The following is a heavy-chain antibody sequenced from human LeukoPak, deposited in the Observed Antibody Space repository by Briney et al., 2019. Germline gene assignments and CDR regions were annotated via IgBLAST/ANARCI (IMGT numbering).Heavy chain of an antibody. CDR2: TYHSGST. D-gene: IGHD6-19*01. CDR3: ARGRYSSGWY. V-gene: IGHV4-59*12. Sequence: SETLSLTCTVSYGSISSDYWSWIRQPPGKGLEWIGYTYHSGSTNYNPSLKSRVTISIDTSKKHFSLKLSSVTAADTAVYYCARGRYSSGWYWGQGTLVTVSS. J-gene: IGHJ4*02. CDR1: YGSISSDY.